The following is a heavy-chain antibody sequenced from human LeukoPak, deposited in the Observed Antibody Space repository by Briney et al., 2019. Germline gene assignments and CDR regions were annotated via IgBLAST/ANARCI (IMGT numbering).Heavy chain of an antibody. CDR2: ITSDGGST. V-gene: IGHV3-64D*09. D-gene: IGHD6-13*01. J-gene: IGHJ3*02. CDR1: GXMFSNYV. Sequence: GGSLRLSCSASGXMFSNYVMHWVRQAPGKGLEYVSAITSDGGSTYYADSVKGRFTISRDNSKNTLNLQMSSLRPEDTAVYYCRTAAETFDIWGQGTMVTVSP. CDR3: RTAAETFDI.